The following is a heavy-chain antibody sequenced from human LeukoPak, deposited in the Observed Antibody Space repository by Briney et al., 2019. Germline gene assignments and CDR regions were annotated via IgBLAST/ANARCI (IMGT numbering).Heavy chain of an antibody. J-gene: IGHJ5*02. D-gene: IGHD3-10*01. CDR2: ITTISHYI. CDR3: ARSGGPGTYHQLRYNWFDP. V-gene: IGHV3-21*01. CDR1: GFTLSDYH. Sequence: GGSLRLSCAASGFTLSDYHMNWVRQAPGKGLEWLSSITTISHYIYYAGAVRGRFTISRDNAKNSLYLQMNSLRGEDTAVYYCARSGGPGTYHQLRYNWFDPWGREPWSPSPQ.